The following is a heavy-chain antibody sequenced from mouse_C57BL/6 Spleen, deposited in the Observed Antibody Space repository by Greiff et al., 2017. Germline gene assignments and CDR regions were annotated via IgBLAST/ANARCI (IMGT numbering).Heavy chain of an antibody. Sequence: EVMLVESGGGLVQPGGSLSLSCAASGFTFTDYYMSWVRQPPGKALEWLGFIRNKANGYTTEYSASVKGRFTISRDNSQSILYLQMNALRAEDSATDYCARLYGNYGWYVDVWGTGTTVTVSS. CDR3: ARLYGNYGWYVDV. D-gene: IGHD2-1*01. V-gene: IGHV7-3*01. J-gene: IGHJ1*03. CDR1: GFTFTDYY. CDR2: IRNKANGYTT.